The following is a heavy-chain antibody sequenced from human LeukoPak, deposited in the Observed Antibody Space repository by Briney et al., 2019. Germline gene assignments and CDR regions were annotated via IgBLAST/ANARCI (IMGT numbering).Heavy chain of an antibody. CDR3: ARGLTTVTRSPFDY. CDR1: GFTFSSYS. J-gene: IGHJ4*02. CDR2: ISSSSSAI. V-gene: IGHV3-48*02. Sequence: AGGCLRLSCAASGFTFSSYSMNWVRQAPGKGLEWVSYISSSSSAIYYADSVKGRFTISRDNAKNSLYLQMNSLRDEDTAFYYCARGLTTVTRSPFDYWGQGTLVTVSS. D-gene: IGHD4-17*01.